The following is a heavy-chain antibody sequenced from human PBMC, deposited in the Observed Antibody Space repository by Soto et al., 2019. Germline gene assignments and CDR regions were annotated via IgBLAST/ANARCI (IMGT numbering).Heavy chain of an antibody. CDR3: ARDRFRYGGSDLDY. J-gene: IGHJ4*02. Sequence: SETLSLTCAVYGGSFSGYYWSWIRQPPGKGLEWIGEINHSGSTNYNPSLKSRVTISVDTSKNQFSLYLQMNSLRAEDTAVYYCARDRFRYGGSDLDYWGQGTLVTVSS. V-gene: IGHV4-34*01. CDR1: GGSFSGYY. CDR2: INHSGST. D-gene: IGHD5-12*01.